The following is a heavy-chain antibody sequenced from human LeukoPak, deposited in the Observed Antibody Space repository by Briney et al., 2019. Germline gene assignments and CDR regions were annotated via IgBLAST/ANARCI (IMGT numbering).Heavy chain of an antibody. CDR3: ARVFGWLFSQYYFDY. J-gene: IGHJ4*02. CDR1: GYTFTSYY. Sequence: ASVKVSCKASGYTFTSYYIHWVRQAPGQGLEWMGIISPSGGSTSYAQKFQGRVTMTRDMSTSTVYMELSSLRSEDTAVYYCARVFGWLFSQYYFDYWGQGTLVTVSS. D-gene: IGHD3-22*01. CDR2: ISPSGGST. V-gene: IGHV1-46*01.